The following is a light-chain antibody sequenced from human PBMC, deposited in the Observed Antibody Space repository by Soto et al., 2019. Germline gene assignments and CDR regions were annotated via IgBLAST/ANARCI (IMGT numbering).Light chain of an antibody. V-gene: IGKV1-5*03. Sequence: DIHMTQSPSTLSASVGDRVTITCRASQSISIWLAWYQQKPGRAPNLLIYGTSSLESGVTSRFSGSGSGTEFAPTVNSLQPDDFATYYCHHYNDYSWTFGQGTKVEIK. J-gene: IGKJ1*01. CDR3: HHYNDYSWT. CDR1: QSISIW. CDR2: GTS.